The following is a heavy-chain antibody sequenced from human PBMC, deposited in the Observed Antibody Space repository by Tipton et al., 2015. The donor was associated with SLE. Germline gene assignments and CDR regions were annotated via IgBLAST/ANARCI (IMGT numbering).Heavy chain of an antibody. V-gene: IGHV4-34*01. J-gene: IGHJ5*02. CDR3: AVPPRSNYFDP. Sequence: GLVKPSETLSLTCAVYGGSFSGYYWSWIRQPPGKGLEWIGEINHSGSTNYNPSLKSRVTISVDTSKNQFSLKLSSVTAADTALYYCAVPPRSNYFDPWGPGILVTVSS. D-gene: IGHD2-2*01. CDR2: INHSGST. CDR1: GGSFSGYY.